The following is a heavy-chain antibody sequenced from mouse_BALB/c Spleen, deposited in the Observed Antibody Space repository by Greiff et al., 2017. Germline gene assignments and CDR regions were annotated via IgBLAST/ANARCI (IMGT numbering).Heavy chain of an antibody. J-gene: IGHJ1*01. CDR1: GYPFSSHR. D-gene: IGHD2-1*01. Sequence: VQPQQSGAELIKPGAFVKIFRKANGYPFSSHRIARVKQRPGHGLEWDGEILPGSGSTNYNEKFKGKATFTADTSSNTAYMQLSSLTSEDSAVYYCARRDGNWYFDVWGAGTTVTVSS. V-gene: IGHV1-9*01. CDR3: ARRDGNWYFDV. CDR2: ILPGSGST.